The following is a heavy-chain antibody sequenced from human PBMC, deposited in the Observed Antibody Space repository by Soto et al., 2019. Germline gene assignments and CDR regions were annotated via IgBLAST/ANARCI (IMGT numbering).Heavy chain of an antibody. Sequence: PSETLSLTCTVSGLSMTSYYWTWIRQSPGKGLEWIGSIYYSGSTSYNPSLKSRVTISVDTSKNQFSLKLSSVTAADTAVYYCARRWGTTFDYWGQGTLVTVSS. J-gene: IGHJ4*02. D-gene: IGHD3-16*01. CDR1: GLSMTSYY. CDR2: IYYSGST. CDR3: ARRWGTTFDY. V-gene: IGHV4-59*08.